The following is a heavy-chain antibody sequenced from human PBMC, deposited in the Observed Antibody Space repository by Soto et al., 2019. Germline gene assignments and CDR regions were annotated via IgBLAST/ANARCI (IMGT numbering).Heavy chain of an antibody. CDR1: GFTFSSYG. D-gene: IGHD1-26*01. CDR3: AKDGSGSYYYGMDV. V-gene: IGHV3-30*18. Sequence: SLRLSCAASGFTFSSYGMHWVRQAPGKGLEWVAVISHDGSNKYYADSVKGRFTISRDNSKNTLYLQMNSLRAEDTAVYCCAKDGSGSYYYGMDVWGQGTTVTVSS. CDR2: ISHDGSNK. J-gene: IGHJ6*02.